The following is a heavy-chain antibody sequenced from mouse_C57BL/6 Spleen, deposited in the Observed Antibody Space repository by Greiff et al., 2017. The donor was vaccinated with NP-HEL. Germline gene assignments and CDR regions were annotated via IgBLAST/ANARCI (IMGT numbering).Heavy chain of an antibody. Sequence: QVQLQQSGAELVRPGASVTLSCKASGYTFTDYEMHWVKQTPVHGLEWIGAIDPETGGTAYNQKFKGKAILTADKSSSTAYMELRSPTSEDSAVYYCTRSAYDNYFDYWGQGTTLTVSS. D-gene: IGHD2-3*01. V-gene: IGHV1-15*01. CDR2: IDPETGGT. CDR3: TRSAYDNYFDY. J-gene: IGHJ2*01. CDR1: GYTFTDYE.